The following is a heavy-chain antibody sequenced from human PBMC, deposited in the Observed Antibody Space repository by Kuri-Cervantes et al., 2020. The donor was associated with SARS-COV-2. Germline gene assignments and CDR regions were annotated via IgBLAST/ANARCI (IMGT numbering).Heavy chain of an antibody. CDR2: ISSSSSYI. J-gene: IGHJ4*02. CDR1: GFTFSSYS. Sequence: GESLKISCAASGFTFSSYSMNWARQAPGKGLEWVSSISSSSSYIYYADSVKGRFTISRDNAKNSLYLQMNSLRAEDTAVYYCARLHLGADFEVDYWGQGTLVTVSS. CDR3: ARLHLGADFEVDY. D-gene: IGHD3-3*01. V-gene: IGHV3-21*01.